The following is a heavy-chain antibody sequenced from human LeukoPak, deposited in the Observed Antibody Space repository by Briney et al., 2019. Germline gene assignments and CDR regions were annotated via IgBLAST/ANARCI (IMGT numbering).Heavy chain of an antibody. CDR1: GGSISTYY. CDR2: SYYSGST. J-gene: IGHJ3*02. V-gene: IGHV4-59*01. Sequence: SETLSLTCSVSGGSISTYYWSWIRQPPGKGLEWFGYSYYSGSTKYNPSLKSRVTISVDTSKNQFSLKLSSVTAADTAVYYCARVRRVLITTNDAFDIWGQGTMVTVSS. CDR3: ARVRRVLITTNDAFDI. D-gene: IGHD3-22*01.